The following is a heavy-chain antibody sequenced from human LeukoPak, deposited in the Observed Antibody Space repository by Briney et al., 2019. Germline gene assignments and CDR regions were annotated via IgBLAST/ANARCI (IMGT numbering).Heavy chain of an antibody. D-gene: IGHD2-21*01. CDR3: AKDVNAYCSGDCSDY. CDR2: IRNDGSNS. Sequence: GGSLRLSCAASGFTFSSYAMSWVRQAPGKGLEWVAFIRNDGSNSYYADSVKGRFTISRDNSKNMVSLEMNSLRTEDTAVYYCAKDVNAYCSGDCSDYWGQGTLVTVSS. V-gene: IGHV3-30*02. CDR1: GFTFSSYA. J-gene: IGHJ4*02.